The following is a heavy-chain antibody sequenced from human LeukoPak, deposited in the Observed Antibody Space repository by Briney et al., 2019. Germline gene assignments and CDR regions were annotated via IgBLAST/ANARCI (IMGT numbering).Heavy chain of an antibody. CDR3: ARAKKRSGRSRNFYLDV. CDR1: DDPINSGVYY. Sequence: SETLSLTCTVSDDPINSGVYYWDWIRQPAGKGLEWIGHIYTSGTTTNSNPSLKSRVAISLDTSKNHFSLKLSSVTAADTAVHYCARAKKRSGRSRNFYLDVWGKGTTVTVSS. V-gene: IGHV4-61*09. D-gene: IGHD1-26*01. CDR2: IYTSGTTT. J-gene: IGHJ6*03.